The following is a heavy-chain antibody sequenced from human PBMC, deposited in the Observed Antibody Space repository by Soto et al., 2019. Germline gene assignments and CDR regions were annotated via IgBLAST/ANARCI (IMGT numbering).Heavy chain of an antibody. Sequence: QVQLVQSGAEVKKPGASVKVSCKASGYTFTSYYIHWVRQAPGQGLEWLGIINPSSGTTSYAQKFRGRVTMTRDTATSTVYIELSSLTSEDTAVYYCARVGAADYSYFDYWGQGTLVTVSS. CDR2: INPSSGTT. CDR1: GYTFTSYY. V-gene: IGHV1-46*01. CDR3: ARVGAADYSYFDY. J-gene: IGHJ4*02. D-gene: IGHD6-13*01.